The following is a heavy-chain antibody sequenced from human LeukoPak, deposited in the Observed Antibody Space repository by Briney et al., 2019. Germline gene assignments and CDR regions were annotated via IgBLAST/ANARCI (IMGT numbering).Heavy chain of an antibody. D-gene: IGHD3-10*01. Sequence: SETLSLTCTVSGGSISSYYWSWIRQPPGKGLEWIGYIYYSGSTNYNPSLKSRVHISVDTSKNQLSLKLSSVTAADTAVYYCARGITVVRGSVGFDPWGQGTLVTVSS. CDR2: IYYSGST. V-gene: IGHV4-59*01. CDR1: GGSISSYY. J-gene: IGHJ5*02. CDR3: ARGITVVRGSVGFDP.